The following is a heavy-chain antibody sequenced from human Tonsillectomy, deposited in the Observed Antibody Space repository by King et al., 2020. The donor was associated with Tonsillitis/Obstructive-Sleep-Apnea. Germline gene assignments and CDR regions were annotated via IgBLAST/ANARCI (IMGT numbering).Heavy chain of an antibody. CDR3: AIVHSYCSSTSCLDY. V-gene: IGHV1-18*01. CDR2: IRAYNGNK. D-gene: IGHD2-2*01. CDR1: GYTFTSYG. Sequence: VQLVESGAEVKKPGASVKVSCKASGYTFTSYGISWVRQAPGQGLEWMGWIRAYNGNKNYAQNLKGRVTMTTDTSKSTAYMELRSLRSDDTAVYYCAIVHSYCSSTSCLDYRGQRTLVTVSS. J-gene: IGHJ4*02.